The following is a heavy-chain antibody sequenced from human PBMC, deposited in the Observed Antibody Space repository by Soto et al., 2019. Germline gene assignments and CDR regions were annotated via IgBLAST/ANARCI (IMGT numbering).Heavy chain of an antibody. D-gene: IGHD3-22*01. J-gene: IGHJ4*02. V-gene: IGHV1-2*02. Sequence: GASVKVSFKASGYTFTGYYMHWVRQAPGQGLEWMGWINPNSGGTNYAQKFQGRVTMTRDTSISTAYMELSRLRSDDTAVYYCARAHEPYYYDSSGYYRNPDYWGQGTLVTVSS. CDR3: ARAHEPYYYDSSGYYRNPDY. CDR1: GYTFTGYY. CDR2: INPNSGGT.